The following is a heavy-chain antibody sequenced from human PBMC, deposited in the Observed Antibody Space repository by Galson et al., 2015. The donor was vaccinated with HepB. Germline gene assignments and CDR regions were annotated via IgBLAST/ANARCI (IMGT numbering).Heavy chain of an antibody. Sequence: SLRLSCAASGFTFSSYSMNWVRQAPGKGLEWVSSISSSSSYIYYADSVKGRFTISRDNAKNSLYLQMNSLRAEDTAVYYCARAPYYYDSSGAFDIWGQGTMVTVSS. CDR2: ISSSSSYI. CDR1: GFTFSSYS. V-gene: IGHV3-21*01. D-gene: IGHD3-22*01. J-gene: IGHJ3*02. CDR3: ARAPYYYDSSGAFDI.